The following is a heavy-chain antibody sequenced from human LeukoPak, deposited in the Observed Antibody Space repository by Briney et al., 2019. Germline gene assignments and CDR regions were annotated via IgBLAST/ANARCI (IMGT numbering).Heavy chain of an antibody. Sequence: KPGGSLRLSCAASGFTFSSYTMDWVRQAPGKGLEWVSSISRSNSFIYYADSVKGRFTISRDDARNSLYLQMNSLRAEDTAVYYCACHYGSGSSPFDHWGQGTLVTVST. J-gene: IGHJ4*02. CDR2: ISRSNSFI. CDR3: ACHYGSGSSPFDH. CDR1: GFTFSSYT. D-gene: IGHD3-10*01. V-gene: IGHV3-21*01.